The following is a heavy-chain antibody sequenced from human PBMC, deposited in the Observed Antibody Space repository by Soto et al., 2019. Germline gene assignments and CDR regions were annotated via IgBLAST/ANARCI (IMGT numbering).Heavy chain of an antibody. CDR2: ISSSSSTI. CDR3: AKAESKLRFLEWLSLSDYYYMDV. CDR1: GFTFSSYS. V-gene: IGHV3-48*01. J-gene: IGHJ6*03. D-gene: IGHD3-3*01. Sequence: GGSLRLSCAASGFTFSSYSMNWVRQAPGKGLEWVSYISSSSSTIYYADSVKGRFTISRDNAKNSLYLQMNSLRAEDTAVYYCAKAESKLRFLEWLSLSDYYYMDVWGKGTTVTVSS.